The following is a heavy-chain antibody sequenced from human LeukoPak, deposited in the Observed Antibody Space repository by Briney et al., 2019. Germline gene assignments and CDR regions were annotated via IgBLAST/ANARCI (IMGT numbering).Heavy chain of an antibody. J-gene: IGHJ6*03. Sequence: GASVKASCKASGYTFTSYGISWVRQAPGQGLEWMGWISAYNGNTNYAQKLQGRVTMTTDTSTSTAYMELRSLRSDDTAVYYCARDSVYSSGWYDYYYYYYMDVWGKGTTVTISS. V-gene: IGHV1-18*01. CDR3: ARDSVYSSGWYDYYYYYYMDV. CDR2: ISAYNGNT. D-gene: IGHD6-19*01. CDR1: GYTFTSYG.